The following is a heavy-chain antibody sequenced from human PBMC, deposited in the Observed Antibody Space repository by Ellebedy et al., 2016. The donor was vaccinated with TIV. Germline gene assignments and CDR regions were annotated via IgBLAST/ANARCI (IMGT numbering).Heavy chain of an antibody. CDR1: GGSISSSSYY. CDR2: IYYSGNT. CDR3: ARRKVTIPRADAYFDY. Sequence: SETLSLXCTVSGGSISSSSYYWGWIRQPPGKGLEWIGSIYYSGNTYYSPSLKSRVTISIDTSKNQFSLRLSSVTAADTAIYRCARRKVTIPRADAYFDYWGQGILVTVSS. V-gene: IGHV4-39*01. J-gene: IGHJ4*02. D-gene: IGHD3-3*01.